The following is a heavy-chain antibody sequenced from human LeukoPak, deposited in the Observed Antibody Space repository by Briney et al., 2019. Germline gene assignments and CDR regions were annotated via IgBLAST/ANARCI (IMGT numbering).Heavy chain of an antibody. CDR1: GFTFSSYA. V-gene: IGHV3-64D*06. CDR3: VKDLAMVRGVIITRLGFDY. D-gene: IGHD3-10*01. Sequence: PGGSLRLSCSASGFTFSSYAMYWVRQAPGKGLEYVSAISSNGGSTYYADSVKGRFTISRDNSKNTLYLQMSSLRAEDTAVYYCVKDLAMVRGVIITRLGFDYAGRGPLVTVSS. J-gene: IGHJ4*02. CDR2: ISSNGGST.